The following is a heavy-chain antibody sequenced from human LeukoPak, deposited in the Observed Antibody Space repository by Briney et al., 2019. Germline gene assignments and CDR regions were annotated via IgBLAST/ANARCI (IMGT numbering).Heavy chain of an antibody. CDR3: ARDVAGYCSGGSCYSLYYFDY. D-gene: IGHD2-15*01. CDR2: ISSSGSTI. Sequence: GGSLRLSCAASGFTFSSYSMNWVRQAPGKGLEWVSYISSSGSTIYYADSVKGRFTISRDNAKNSLYLQMNSLRAEDTALYYCARDVAGYCSGGSCYSLYYFDYWGQGTLVTVSS. V-gene: IGHV3-48*04. CDR1: GFTFSSYS. J-gene: IGHJ4*02.